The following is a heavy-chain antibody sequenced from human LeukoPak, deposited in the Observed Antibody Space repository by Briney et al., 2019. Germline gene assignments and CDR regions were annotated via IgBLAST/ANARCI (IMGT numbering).Heavy chain of an antibody. CDR2: ISSSGSSI. V-gene: IGHV3-48*03. CDR1: GFTFSSYE. Sequence: PGGSLRLSCAASGFTFSSYEMNWVRQAPGKGLEWVSYISSSGSSIYYADSVKGGLTISRDNAKRSLYLRRNSLRADDTAVYFCARDPSEASHPYYFDYWGQGILVTVSS. D-gene: IGHD6-25*01. J-gene: IGHJ4*02. CDR3: ARDPSEASHPYYFDY.